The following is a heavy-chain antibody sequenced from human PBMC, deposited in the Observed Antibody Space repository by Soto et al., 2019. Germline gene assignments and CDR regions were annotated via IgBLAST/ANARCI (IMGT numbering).Heavy chain of an antibody. J-gene: IGHJ4*02. Sequence: PGESLKISCKASGYSFSTYWIAWVSQRPGKGLDWMGIIYPGDSDTRYSPSFQGQVTISVDNSIDTAYLEWTTLRASDSAMYYCARHSLATQPGDYWGQGTRVTVSS. CDR2: IYPGDSDT. CDR1: GYSFSTYW. V-gene: IGHV5-51*01. CDR3: ARHSLATQPGDY. D-gene: IGHD5-12*01.